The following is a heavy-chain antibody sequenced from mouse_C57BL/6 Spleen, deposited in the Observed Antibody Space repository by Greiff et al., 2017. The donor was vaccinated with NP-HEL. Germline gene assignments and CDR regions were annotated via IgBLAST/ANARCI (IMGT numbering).Heavy chain of an antibody. CDR3: TFYYYGSRSYFDY. J-gene: IGHJ2*01. CDR1: GFNIKDYY. CDR2: IDPEDGDT. V-gene: IGHV14-1*01. Sequence: EVQLMESGAELVRPGASVKLSCTASGFNIKDYYMHWVRQRPEQGLEWIGRIDPEDGDTEYAPKFQGKATMTADTSSNTAYLQLSSLTSEDTAVYYCTFYYYGSRSYFDYWGQGTTLTVSS. D-gene: IGHD1-1*01.